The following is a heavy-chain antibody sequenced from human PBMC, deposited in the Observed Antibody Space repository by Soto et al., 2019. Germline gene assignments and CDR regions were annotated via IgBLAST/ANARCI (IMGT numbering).Heavy chain of an antibody. CDR2: IWYDGSNK. D-gene: IGHD3-16*02. J-gene: IGHJ4*02. CDR1: GFTFSSYG. CDR3: AREGYYDYVWGSYRYSRYYFDY. V-gene: IGHV3-33*01. Sequence: GGSLRLSCAASGFTFSSYGMHWVRRAPGKGLEWVAVIWYDGSNKYYADSVKGRFTISRDNSKNTLYLQMNSLRAEDTAVYYCAREGYYDYVWGSYRYSRYYFDYWGQGTLVTVSS.